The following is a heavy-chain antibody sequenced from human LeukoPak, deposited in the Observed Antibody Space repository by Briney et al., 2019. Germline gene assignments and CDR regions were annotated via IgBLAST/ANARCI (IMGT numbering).Heavy chain of an antibody. D-gene: IGHD4-11*01. Sequence: PGGSLRLSCAASGFTFSNHYMSWIRQAPGKGLEWVSYITSSDSGGFYADSVKGRFTISRDNAKNSLYLQMSSLRVEDTAVYYCARDGDTTSKVDYLGQGTLVTVSS. CDR3: ARDGDTTSKVDY. J-gene: IGHJ4*02. V-gene: IGHV3-11*01. CDR1: GFTFSNHY. CDR2: ITSSDSGG.